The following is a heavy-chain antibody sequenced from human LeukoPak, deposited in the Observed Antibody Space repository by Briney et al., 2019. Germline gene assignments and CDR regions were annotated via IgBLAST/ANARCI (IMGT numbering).Heavy chain of an antibody. CDR2: MNPSSGNT. V-gene: IGHV1-8*01. D-gene: IGHD3-3*01. CDR3: ARGDYDFWSGYRGSADY. J-gene: IGHJ4*02. CDR1: GYTFTSYD. Sequence: GASVKVSCKASGYTFTSYDINWVRQATGQGLGWMGWMNPSSGNTGYAQKFQGRVTMTRNTSISTAYMELSSLRSEDTAVYYCARGDYDFWSGYRGSADYWGQGTLVTVSS.